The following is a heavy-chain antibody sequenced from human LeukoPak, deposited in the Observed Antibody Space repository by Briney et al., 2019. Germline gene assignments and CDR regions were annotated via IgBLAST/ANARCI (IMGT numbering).Heavy chain of an antibody. J-gene: IGHJ4*02. D-gene: IGHD4-17*01. CDR2: ISDGGWT. CDR3: AKECDYGNTSHMPCY. V-gene: IGHV3-23*01. CDR1: ALPPSNYA. Sequence: GGSLRLSCAASALPPSNYAMSWVRRAPGKGLEWVSSISDGGWTAYTDSVKGRFFISRETATNTLYLQMNSLRVEDTAVYYCAKECDYGNTSHMPCYWGQGTLVTVSS.